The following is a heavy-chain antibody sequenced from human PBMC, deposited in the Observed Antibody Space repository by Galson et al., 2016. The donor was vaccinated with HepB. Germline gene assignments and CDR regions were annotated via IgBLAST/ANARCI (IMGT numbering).Heavy chain of an antibody. CDR3: TRDGSMVPYHFDL. V-gene: IGHV3-30-3*01. CDR2: ISYDGSKI. Sequence: SLRLSCAASGFTSSSYAMHWVRQAAGKGPEWVAVISYDGSKIYYADSVKGRFTVSRDNSKNTLYLQMNTLRSEDTAVYHCTRDGSMVPYHFDLWGQGTLVTVSS. J-gene: IGHJ4*02. CDR1: GFTSSSYA. D-gene: IGHD3-10*01.